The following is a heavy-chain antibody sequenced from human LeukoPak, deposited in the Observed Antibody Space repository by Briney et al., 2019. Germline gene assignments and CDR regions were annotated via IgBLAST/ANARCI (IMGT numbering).Heavy chain of an antibody. CDR2: ISYDGSNK. J-gene: IGHJ4*02. Sequence: GRSLRLSCAASGFTFSSYGMHWVRQAPGKELEWVAVISYDGSNKYYADSVKGRFTISRDNSKNTLYLQMNSLRAEDTAVYYCAKLLLATTVTRDKEDYWGQGTLVTVSS. CDR3: AKLLLATTVTRDKEDY. CDR1: GFTFSSYG. D-gene: IGHD4-17*01. V-gene: IGHV3-30*18.